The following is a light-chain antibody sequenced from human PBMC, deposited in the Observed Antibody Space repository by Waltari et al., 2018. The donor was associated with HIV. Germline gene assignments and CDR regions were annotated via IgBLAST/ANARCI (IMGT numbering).Light chain of an antibody. CDR1: QMISTT. CDR3: QQYSTWPS. Sequence: EVVMTQSTATLSVSPGERSTLSCRASQMISTTLAWYQQTTAQAPRLLIYGSSTRATGVPARFSGSGSGTECALTISSLQSEDFALYCCQQYSTWPSFGQGTKVEIK. J-gene: IGKJ1*01. V-gene: IGKV3-15*01. CDR2: GSS.